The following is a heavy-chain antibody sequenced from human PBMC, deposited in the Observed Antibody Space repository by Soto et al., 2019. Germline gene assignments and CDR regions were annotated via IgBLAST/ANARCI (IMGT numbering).Heavy chain of an antibody. CDR3: ARGGYSSSWYRDYYYYYMDV. J-gene: IGHJ6*03. CDR2: ISGSGGST. D-gene: IGHD6-13*01. CDR1: GFTFSSYA. V-gene: IGHV3-23*01. Sequence: GGSLRLSCAASGFTFSSYAMSWVRQAPGKGLEWVSAISGSGGSTYYADSVKGRFTISRDNSKNTLYLQMNSLRAEDTAVYYCARGGYSSSWYRDYYYYYMDVWGKGSTVTVSS.